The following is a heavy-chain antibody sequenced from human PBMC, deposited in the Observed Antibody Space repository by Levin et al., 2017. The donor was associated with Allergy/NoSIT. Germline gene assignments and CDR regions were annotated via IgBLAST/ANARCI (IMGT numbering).Heavy chain of an antibody. CDR2: INHSGST. D-gene: IGHD2-2*02. CDR3: ARGRGSLPGRASTRYCSSTSCYTFDY. V-gene: IGHV4-34*01. J-gene: IGHJ4*02. CDR1: GVSFSGYY. Sequence: SETLSLTCAVYGVSFSGYYWSWIRQPPGKGLEWIGEINHSGSTNYNPSLKSRVTISVDTSKNQFSLKLSSVTAADTAVYYCARGRGSLPGRASTRYCSSTSCYTFDYWGQGTLVTVSS.